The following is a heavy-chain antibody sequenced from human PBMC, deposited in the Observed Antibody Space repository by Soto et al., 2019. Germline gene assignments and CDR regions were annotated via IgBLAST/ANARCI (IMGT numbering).Heavy chain of an antibody. CDR3: AREYYGILAGYYNDF. Sequence: GGSMRLSCAASGFTVSSKYMSWVSKAPGKGLEWVSLIQSGGPTYYADSVKGRFTISRDTSENTLHLQMDSLRAEDTAVYYCAREYYGILAGYYNDFWGQGTLVTVSS. V-gene: IGHV3-66*01. D-gene: IGHD3-9*01. J-gene: IGHJ4*02. CDR2: IQSGGPT. CDR1: GFTVSSKY.